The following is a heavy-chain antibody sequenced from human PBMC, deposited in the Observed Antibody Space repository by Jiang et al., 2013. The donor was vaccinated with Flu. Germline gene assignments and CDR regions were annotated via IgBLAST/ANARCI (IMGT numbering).Heavy chain of an antibody. D-gene: IGHD5-18*01. CDR3: ATDNGGYSYGSFDY. Sequence: GSGLVKPSETLSLTCTVSGGSISSSSYFWGWIRQPPGKGLEWIGNIYYGGSTYYNPSLSSRVIISVDMSKNQFSLKLSSVTAADTAVYYCATDNGGYSYGSFDYWGQG. V-gene: IGHV4-39*07. CDR2: IYYGGST. CDR1: GGSISSSSYF. J-gene: IGHJ4*02.